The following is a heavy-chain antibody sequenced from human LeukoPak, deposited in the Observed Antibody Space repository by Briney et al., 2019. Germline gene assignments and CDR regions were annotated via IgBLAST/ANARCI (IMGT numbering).Heavy chain of an antibody. CDR3: ARHQYCSGGSCYANYYYYGMDV. V-gene: IGHV4-4*02. D-gene: IGHD2-15*01. CDR2: IYHSGST. J-gene: IGHJ6*02. Sequence: PSGTLSLTCAVSGGSISSSNWWSWVRQPPGKGLEWIGEIYHSGSTNYNPSLKSRVTISVDKSKNQFSLKLSSVTAADTAVYYCARHQYCSGGSCYANYYYYGMDVWGQGTTVTVSS. CDR1: GGSISSSNW.